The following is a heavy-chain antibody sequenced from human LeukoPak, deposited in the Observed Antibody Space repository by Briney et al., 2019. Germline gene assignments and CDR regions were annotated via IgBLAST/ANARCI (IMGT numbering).Heavy chain of an antibody. Sequence: GRSLRLSCAASGFTFSSYAMHWVRQAPGKGLEWVANIKQDGSEKYYVDSVKGRFTISRDNAKNSLYLQMNSLRAEDTAVYYCAREGPNDSSGAYYFDYWGQGTLVTVSS. CDR1: GFTFSSYA. CDR3: AREGPNDSSGAYYFDY. D-gene: IGHD3-22*01. V-gene: IGHV3-7*01. CDR2: IKQDGSEK. J-gene: IGHJ4*02.